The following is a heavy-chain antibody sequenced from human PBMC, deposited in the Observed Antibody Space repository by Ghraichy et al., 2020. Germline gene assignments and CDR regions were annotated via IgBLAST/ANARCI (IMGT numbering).Heavy chain of an antibody. CDR1: GYSFTSYW. Sequence: GESLNISCKGSGYSFTSYWIGWVRQMPGKGLEWMGIIYPGDSDTRYSPSFQGQVTISADKSISTAYLQWSSLKASDTAMYYCARPPIYCSSTSCYYDYWGPGTLFTVSS. J-gene: IGHJ4*02. CDR3: ARPPIYCSSTSCYYDY. CDR2: IYPGDSDT. D-gene: IGHD2-2*01. V-gene: IGHV5-51*01.